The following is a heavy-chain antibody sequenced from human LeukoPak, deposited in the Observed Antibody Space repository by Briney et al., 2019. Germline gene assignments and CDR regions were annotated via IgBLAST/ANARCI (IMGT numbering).Heavy chain of an antibody. D-gene: IGHD1-26*01. CDR3: ARDQGGSSPLNYYYYYGMDV. CDR1: GFTFSSYG. CDR2: IWYDGSNK. Sequence: GRSLRLSCAASGFTFSSYGMHWVRQAAGKGLEWVAVIWYDGSNKYYADSVKGRFTISRDNSKNTLYLQMNSLRAEDTAVYYCARDQGGSSPLNYYYYYGMDVWGQGTTVTVSS. J-gene: IGHJ6*02. V-gene: IGHV3-33*01.